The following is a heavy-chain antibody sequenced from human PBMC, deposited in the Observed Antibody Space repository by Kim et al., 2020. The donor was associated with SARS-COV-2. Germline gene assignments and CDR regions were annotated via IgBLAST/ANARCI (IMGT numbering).Heavy chain of an antibody. CDR2: ISSTGNT. Sequence: GGSLRLSCAASGFTFSNYIMSWVRQAPGKGLEWVSVISSTGNTYYADSVKGRFSISTDNSENTVYLQMNYLRAEDTALYYYSKDFSLAPAYWCQGTLVT. V-gene: IGHV3-23*01. CDR1: GFTFSNYI. J-gene: IGHJ1*01. CDR3: SKDFSLAPAY.